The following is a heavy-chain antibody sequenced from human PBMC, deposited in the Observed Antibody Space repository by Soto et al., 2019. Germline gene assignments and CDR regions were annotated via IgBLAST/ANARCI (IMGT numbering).Heavy chain of an antibody. Sequence: GGSLRLSCAASGFTFDDYAMHWVRQGPGKGLEWVSGINWNSGNIGYADSVKGRFTISRDNAKNSLYLQMNSLRSEDTALYYCAKGKKKLYYDFWSGYYSHFDYWGPGTLVTVSS. V-gene: IGHV3-9*01. J-gene: IGHJ4*02. CDR3: AKGKKKLYYDFWSGYYSHFDY. D-gene: IGHD3-3*01. CDR2: INWNSGNI. CDR1: GFTFDDYA.